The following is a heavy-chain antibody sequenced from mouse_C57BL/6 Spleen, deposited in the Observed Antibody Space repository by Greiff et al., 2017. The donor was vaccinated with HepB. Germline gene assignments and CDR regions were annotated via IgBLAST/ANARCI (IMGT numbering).Heavy chain of an antibody. Sequence: QVQLQQSGPGLVQPSQSLSITCTVSGFSLTSYGVHWVRQSPGKGLEWLGVIWSGGSTDSNAAFISRLSISKDNSKSQVFFKMNSLQADDTAIYYCARASVYYDYLWFAYWGQGTLVTVSA. CDR2: IWSGGST. D-gene: IGHD2-4*01. CDR1: GFSLTSYG. CDR3: ARASVYYDYLWFAY. V-gene: IGHV2-2*01. J-gene: IGHJ3*01.